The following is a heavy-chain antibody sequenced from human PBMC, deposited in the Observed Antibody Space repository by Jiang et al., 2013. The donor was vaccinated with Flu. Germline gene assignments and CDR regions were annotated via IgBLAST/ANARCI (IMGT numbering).Heavy chain of an antibody. D-gene: IGHD3-9*01. CDR3: ARDRGEHDMEYYYYYGLDV. J-gene: IGHJ6*02. CDR2: INPNSGDT. Sequence: GASVTVSCKASGYTFTDYHIHWVRQAPGQGLEWMGRINPNSGDTNYAQKFQGRVTMTTDTSISTSYMELSRLRSDDTAVYYCARDRGEHDMEYYYYYGLDVWGQGTTVTVS. CDR1: GYTFTDYH. V-gene: IGHV1-2*06.